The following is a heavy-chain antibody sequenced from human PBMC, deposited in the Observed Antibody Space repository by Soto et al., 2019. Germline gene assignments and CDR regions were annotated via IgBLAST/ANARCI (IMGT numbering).Heavy chain of an antibody. D-gene: IGHD1-7*01. CDR3: ARAGDRLELLLDV. CDR1: GYTFTGYY. V-gene: IGHV1-2*02. J-gene: IGHJ6*02. Sequence: ASVKVSCKASGYTFTGYYMHWLRQAPGQGLEWMGWINPNSGGTNYAQKFQGRVTMTRDTSISTAYMELSRLRSDDTAVYYCARAGDRLELLLDVWGQGTTVTVSS. CDR2: INPNSGGT.